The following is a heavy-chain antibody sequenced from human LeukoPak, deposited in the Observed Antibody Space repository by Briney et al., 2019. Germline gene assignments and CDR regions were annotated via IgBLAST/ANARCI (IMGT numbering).Heavy chain of an antibody. Sequence: GRSLRLSCAASGFTFSSYAMHWVRQAPGKGLEWVAVISYDGSNKYYADSVKGRFTISRDDSKNTLYLQMNSLRAEDTAVYYCARAPDGSGAYWGQGTLVTVFS. CDR3: ARAPDGSGAY. V-gene: IGHV3-30-3*01. J-gene: IGHJ4*02. CDR1: GFTFSSYA. D-gene: IGHD3-10*01. CDR2: ISYDGSNK.